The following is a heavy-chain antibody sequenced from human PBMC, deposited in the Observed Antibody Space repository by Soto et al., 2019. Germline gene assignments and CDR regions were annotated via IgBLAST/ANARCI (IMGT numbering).Heavy chain of an antibody. V-gene: IGHV3-23*01. Sequence: EVQLLESGGGLVQPGGSLRLSCAASGFTFSSYAMSWVRQAPGKGLEWVSAISGSGGSTYYADSVKGRFTISRDNSKNTLYLQMKSLRAEDTAVYYCAKDHRVRGGYGMDVWGQGTTVTVSS. CDR2: ISGSGGST. CDR1: GFTFSSYA. CDR3: AKDHRVRGGYGMDV. J-gene: IGHJ6*02. D-gene: IGHD3-10*01.